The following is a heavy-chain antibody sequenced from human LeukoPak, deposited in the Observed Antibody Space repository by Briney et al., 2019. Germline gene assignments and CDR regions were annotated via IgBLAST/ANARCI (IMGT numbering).Heavy chain of an antibody. J-gene: IGHJ4*02. D-gene: IGHD3-10*01. V-gene: IGHV3-33*01. CDR1: GFTFRNHG. CDR3: ARDRNFPAYYFDF. CDR2: IWYGGSEK. Sequence: GGSLRLSCAASGFTFRNHGMHWVRQAPGKGLEWLAVIWYGGSEKYYADSVQGRFTVSRDNSKNALYLQLNSLGAEDTAVYYCARDRNFPAYYFDFWGQGALVTVSS.